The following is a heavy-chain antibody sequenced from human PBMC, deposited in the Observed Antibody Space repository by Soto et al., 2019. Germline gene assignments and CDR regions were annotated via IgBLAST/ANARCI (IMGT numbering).Heavy chain of an antibody. CDR3: AREGLAAGYYYYYGMDV. CDR2: ISYDGSNK. D-gene: IGHD6-13*01. J-gene: IGHJ6*02. V-gene: IGHV3-30-3*01. CDR1: GFTFSSYA. Sequence: ESGGGVVQPGRSLRLSCAASGFTFSSYAMHWVRQAPGKGLDWVAVISYDGSNKYYADSVKGRFTISRDNSKNTLYLQMNSLRAEDTAVYYCAREGLAAGYYYYYGMDVWGQGTTVTVSS.